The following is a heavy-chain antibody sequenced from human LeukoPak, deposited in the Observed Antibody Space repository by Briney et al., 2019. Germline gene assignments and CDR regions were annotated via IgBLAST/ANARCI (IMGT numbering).Heavy chain of an antibody. J-gene: IGHJ4*02. D-gene: IGHD1-7*01. CDR3: ASYNWNFLNDY. V-gene: IGHV3-74*01. CDR2: IKSDGSST. CDR1: GFTFSSYW. Sequence: PGGSLRLSCAASGFTFSSYWMYWDRQAPGKGLVWVSRIKSDGSSTAYADSVKGRFTISRDNAKNTLYLQMNSLRAEDTAMYYCASYNWNFLNDYWGQGTLVTVSS.